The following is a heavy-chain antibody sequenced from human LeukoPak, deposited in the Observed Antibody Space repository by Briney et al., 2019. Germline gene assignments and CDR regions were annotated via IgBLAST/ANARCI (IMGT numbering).Heavy chain of an antibody. CDR3: ARRNGDGHYYFDY. Sequence: ASVKVSCKASGYTFTSYDINWAPQATGQALEGMGWMNPNSGNTGYAQKFQGRVTMTRNTSISTAYMELSSLRSEDTAVYYCARRNGDGHYYFDYWGQGTLVTVSS. D-gene: IGHD4-17*01. CDR1: GYTFTSYD. J-gene: IGHJ4*02. V-gene: IGHV1-8*01. CDR2: MNPNSGNT.